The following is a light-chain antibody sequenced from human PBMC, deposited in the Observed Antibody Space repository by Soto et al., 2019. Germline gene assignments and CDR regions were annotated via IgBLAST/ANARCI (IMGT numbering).Light chain of an antibody. CDR3: HQYGSSPRHT. CDR2: WAS. J-gene: IGKJ2*01. V-gene: IGKV4-1*01. Sequence: DIVMTQSPDSLAVSLGERATINCKSSQSVLYSSNNNNYLAWYQQKPGQPPRLLIYWASTRKSGVPDRFSGSGSGTDFSLTISRLEPEDFAVYYCHQYGSSPRHTFGQGTKLEIK. CDR1: QSVLYSSNNNNY.